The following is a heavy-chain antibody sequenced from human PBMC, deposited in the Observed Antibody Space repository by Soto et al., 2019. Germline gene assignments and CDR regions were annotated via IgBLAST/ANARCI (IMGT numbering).Heavy chain of an antibody. CDR1: GGSFSGYY. CDR2: INHSGST. J-gene: IGHJ4*02. D-gene: IGHD6-19*01. CDR3: ARGRAVAGTRPLDY. Sequence: QVQLQQWGAGLLKPSETLSLTCAVYGGSFSGYYWSWIRQPPGKGLEWIGEINHSGSTNYNPSLKSRVTISVDTSKNQFARKLSAVTAADTAVYYCARGRAVAGTRPLDYWGQGTLVTVSS. V-gene: IGHV4-34*01.